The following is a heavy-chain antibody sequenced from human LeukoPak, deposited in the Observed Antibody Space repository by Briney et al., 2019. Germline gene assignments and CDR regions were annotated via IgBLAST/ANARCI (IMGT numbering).Heavy chain of an antibody. Sequence: PGGSLGLSCAASGFTLSDYYMSWIRQAPGKGLEWISYISSSGSTIYYADSVKGRFTMSRDNAKNSLYLQMNSLRAEDTAIYYCARRRDYFDYWGQGTLVTVSS. CDR3: ARRRDYFDY. V-gene: IGHV3-11*01. CDR1: GFTLSDYY. J-gene: IGHJ4*02. CDR2: ISSSGSTI.